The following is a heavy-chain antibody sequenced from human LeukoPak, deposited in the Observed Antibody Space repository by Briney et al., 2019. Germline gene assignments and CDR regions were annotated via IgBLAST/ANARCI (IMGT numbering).Heavy chain of an antibody. Sequence: GGSLRLSCTASGFTFNKFWVSWVRQAPGKGLGWVANIKQDGSQKYYVDSVKGRFTISRDNAKNSLYLQMNSLRAEDTAVYYCARVDGPWGQGTLVTVSS. CDR1: GFTFNKFW. CDR3: ARVDGP. D-gene: IGHD3-9*01. CDR2: IKQDGSQK. V-gene: IGHV3-7*03. J-gene: IGHJ5*02.